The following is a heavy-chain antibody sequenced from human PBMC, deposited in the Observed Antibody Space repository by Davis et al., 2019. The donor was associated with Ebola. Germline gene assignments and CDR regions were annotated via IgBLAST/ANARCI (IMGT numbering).Heavy chain of an antibody. CDR3: ARGVNFDGSTYYYGGSWFDP. D-gene: IGHD3-22*01. Sequence: GGSLRLSCAASGFTFSSYTMNWVRQAPGKGLEWVSSISGGSSYIYYADSVKGRFTISRDNAKNSLYLQMNSLRAEDTAVYFCARGVNFDGSTYYYGGSWFDPWGQGTLVTVSS. CDR1: GFTFSSYT. V-gene: IGHV3-21*01. CDR2: ISGGSSYI. J-gene: IGHJ5*02.